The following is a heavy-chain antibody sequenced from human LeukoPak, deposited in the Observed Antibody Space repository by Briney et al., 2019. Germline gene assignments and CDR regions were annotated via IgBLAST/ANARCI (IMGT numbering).Heavy chain of an antibody. CDR1: GGSISYYY. CDR3: ARVLAGGAIDY. J-gene: IGHJ4*02. V-gene: IGHV4-4*07. D-gene: IGHD6-19*01. CDR2: IYTSGRT. Sequence: SETLSLTCTVSGGSISYYYWNWIRQPAGKGLEWIGRIYTSGRTYYNPSLKSRVSMSVDTSKNQFSLKLSSVTAADTAVYYCARVLAGGAIDYWGQGTLVTVSS.